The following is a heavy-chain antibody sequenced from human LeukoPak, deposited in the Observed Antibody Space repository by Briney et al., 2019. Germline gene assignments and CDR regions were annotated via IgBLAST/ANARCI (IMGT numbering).Heavy chain of an antibody. CDR2: FSYTGST. D-gene: IGHD6-13*01. CDR1: SGSINSYY. V-gene: IGHV4-59*08. J-gene: IGHJ2*01. Sequence: SETLSLTCTVSSGSINSYYWIWIRQPPGKGLEWIGFFSYTGSTKYNPSLKSRVTISVDTSKNQISLKVSSVSAADTAVYYCARQLGMTACGPLWYFDLWGRGTLVTVSS. CDR3: ARQLGMTACGPLWYFDL.